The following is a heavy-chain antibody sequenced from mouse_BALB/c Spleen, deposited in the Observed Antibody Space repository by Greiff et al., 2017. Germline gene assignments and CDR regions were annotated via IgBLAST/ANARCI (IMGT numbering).Heavy chain of an antibody. V-gene: IGHV2-6-5*01. D-gene: IGHD1-1*01. CDR3: AKHPDYYGSSSYYFDY. Sequence: VKLVESGPGLVAPSQSLSITCTVSGFSLTDYGVSWIRQPPGKGLEWLGVIWGGGSTYYNSALKSRLSISKDNSKSQVFLKMNSLQTDDTAMYYCAKHPDYYGSSSYYFDYWGQGTTLTVSS. CDR1: GFSLTDYG. CDR2: IWGGGST. J-gene: IGHJ2*01.